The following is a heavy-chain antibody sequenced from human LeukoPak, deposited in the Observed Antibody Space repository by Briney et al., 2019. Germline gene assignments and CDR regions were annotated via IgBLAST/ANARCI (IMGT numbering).Heavy chain of an antibody. Sequence: SETLSLTCTVSGGSISSSSYYWGWIRQPPGKGLEWIGNIYYSGSTYCNPSLKSRVTISVDTSKNQFSLKLSSVTAADTAVYYCARHQPYSSGWYPEYWGQGTLVTVSS. D-gene: IGHD6-19*01. CDR2: IYYSGST. V-gene: IGHV4-39*01. CDR1: GGSISSSSYY. CDR3: ARHQPYSSGWYPEY. J-gene: IGHJ4*02.